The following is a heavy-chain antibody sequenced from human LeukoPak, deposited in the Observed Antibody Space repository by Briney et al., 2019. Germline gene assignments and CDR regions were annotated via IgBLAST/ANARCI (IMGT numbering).Heavy chain of an antibody. D-gene: IGHD2-15*01. J-gene: IGHJ4*02. CDR2: ISSSSSYI. CDR1: GFTFSSYS. V-gene: IGHV3-21*01. CDR3: ARDLGIGYCSGGSCYSSGY. Sequence: GGSLPLSCAASGFTFSSYSMNWVRQAPGKGLEWVSSISSSSSYIYYADSVKGRFTISRDNAKNSLYLQMNSLRAEDTAVYYCARDLGIGYCSGGSCYSSGYWGQGTLVTVSS.